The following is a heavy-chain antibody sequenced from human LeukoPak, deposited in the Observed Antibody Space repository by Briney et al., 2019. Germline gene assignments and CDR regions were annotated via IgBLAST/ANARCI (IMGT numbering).Heavy chain of an antibody. CDR2: VYYGGST. CDR3: ARVPKDCGGNCFVDS. J-gene: IGHJ4*02. Sequence: GGSLRLSCAPSGYTVSSNSVSWIRQIPGKGLEWVSAVYYGGSTFYADSVKGRFTISRDISKNTWNLQMNSLRAEDTAVYYCARVPKDCGGNCFVDSWGQGTQVTVSS. D-gene: IGHD2-21*01. V-gene: IGHV3-66*01. CDR1: GYTVSSNS.